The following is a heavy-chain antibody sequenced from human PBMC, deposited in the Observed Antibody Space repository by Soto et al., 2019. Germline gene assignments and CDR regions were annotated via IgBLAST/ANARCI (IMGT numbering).Heavy chain of an antibody. D-gene: IGHD6-13*01. Sequence: ASVKVSCKASGYTFTGYYMHWVRQAPGQGLEWMGWINPNSGGTNYAQKFQGWVTMTRDTSISTAYMELSRLRSDDTAVYYCARSGRIAAAGINNWFDPWGQGTLVTAPQ. CDR2: INPNSGGT. CDR3: ARSGRIAAAGINNWFDP. J-gene: IGHJ5*02. CDR1: GYTFTGYY. V-gene: IGHV1-2*04.